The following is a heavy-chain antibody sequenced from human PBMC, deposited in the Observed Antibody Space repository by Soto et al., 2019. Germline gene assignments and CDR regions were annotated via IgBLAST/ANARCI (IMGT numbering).Heavy chain of an antibody. D-gene: IGHD5-18*01. J-gene: IGHJ4*02. Sequence: SETLSLTCTVSGGSINGYYWSWIRQPPGKGLEWIGYIPHSGSTNYNPSLESRVTISVDTSKNQFSLNLNSVTAADTAVYYCARDGKSYTDGSFDYWGQGTLVTVSS. CDR2: IPHSGST. V-gene: IGHV4-59*12. CDR3: ARDGKSYTDGSFDY. CDR1: GGSINGYY.